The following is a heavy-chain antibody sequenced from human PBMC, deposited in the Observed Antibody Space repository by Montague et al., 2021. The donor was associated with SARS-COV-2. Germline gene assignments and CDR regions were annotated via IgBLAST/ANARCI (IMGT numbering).Heavy chain of an antibody. CDR3: ARLKVAPNEGCNWFDP. CDR2: IFHTGTP. J-gene: IGHJ5*02. Sequence: TLSLTCSLSGGSISSGGFSWSCIRQPPGKGLEWIGHIFHTGTPHYSPSLKSRFTLSIDRSKNQFSLNLDSLTAADTAVYYCARLKVAPNEGCNWFDPRGQGILVTVSS. CDR1: GGSISSGGFS. D-gene: IGHD1-1*01. V-gene: IGHV4-30-2*01.